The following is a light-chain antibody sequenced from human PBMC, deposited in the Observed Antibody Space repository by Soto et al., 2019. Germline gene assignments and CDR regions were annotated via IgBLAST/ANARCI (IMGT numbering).Light chain of an antibody. J-gene: IGKJ1*01. CDR2: GAS. V-gene: IGKV3-20*01. CDR3: QQYDTTPRT. Sequence: EIVLTQSPGTLSLSPGERATLSCRASQSVSSNYLAWYQQKRGQAPRLLIYGASSRATGIPTRFSGSGSGTDFTLTISRLEPEDFAGYYCQQYDTTPRTFGQGTKVEI. CDR1: QSVSSNY.